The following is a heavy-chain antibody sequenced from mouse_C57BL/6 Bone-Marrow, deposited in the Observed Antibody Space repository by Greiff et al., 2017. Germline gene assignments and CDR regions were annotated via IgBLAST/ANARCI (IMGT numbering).Heavy chain of an antibody. Sequence: DVMLVESGGDLVKPGGSLKLSCAASGFTFSSYGMSWVRQTPDKRLEWVATISSGGSYTYYPDSGKGRFTISRDNAKNTLYLQMSSLKSEDTAMYYCARRETVGYAMDYWGQGTSVTVSS. CDR3: ARRETVGYAMDY. CDR1: GFTFSSYG. CDR2: ISSGGSYT. J-gene: IGHJ4*01. D-gene: IGHD1-1*01. V-gene: IGHV5-6*02.